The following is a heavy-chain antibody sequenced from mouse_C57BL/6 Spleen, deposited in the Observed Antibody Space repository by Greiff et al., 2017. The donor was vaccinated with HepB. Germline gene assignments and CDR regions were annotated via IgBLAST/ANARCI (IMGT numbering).Heavy chain of an antibody. V-gene: IGHV5-9*01. CDR1: GFTFSSYT. J-gene: IGHJ4*01. CDR2: ISGGGGNT. Sequence: DVQLVESGGGLVKPGGSLKLSCAASGFTFSSYTMSWVRQTPEKRLEWVATISGGGGNTYYPDSVKGRFTISRDNAKNTLYLQMSSLRSEDTALYYCARLFGPYAMDYWGQGTSVTVSS. CDR3: ARLFGPYAMDY.